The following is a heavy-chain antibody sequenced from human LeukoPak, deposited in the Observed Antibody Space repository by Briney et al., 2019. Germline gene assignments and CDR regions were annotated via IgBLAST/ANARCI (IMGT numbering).Heavy chain of an antibody. J-gene: IGHJ4*02. V-gene: IGHV4-34*01. CDR1: GGSFSGYY. Sequence: SETLSLTCAVYGGSFSGYYWSWIRQPPGKGLEWIGEINHSGSTNYNPSLKSRVTISVDTSKNQFSLKLSSVTAADTAVYYCAGVRGVSPDYWGQGTLVTVSP. D-gene: IGHD3-10*01. CDR2: INHSGST. CDR3: AGVRGVSPDY.